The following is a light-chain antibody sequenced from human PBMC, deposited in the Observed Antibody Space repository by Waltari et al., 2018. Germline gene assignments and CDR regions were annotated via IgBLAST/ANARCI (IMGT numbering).Light chain of an antibody. Sequence: DIQMTQSPSSLSASVGDRVTISCRTSQSISTYLHWYQQKPGTAPKLLIYAASRLQSGVPSRLSGSGSGTDFTLTISSLQPEDFATYYCQQSYTTPYTFGQGTKLQIK. V-gene: IGKV1-39*01. CDR1: QSISTY. CDR3: QQSYTTPYT. J-gene: IGKJ2*01. CDR2: AAS.